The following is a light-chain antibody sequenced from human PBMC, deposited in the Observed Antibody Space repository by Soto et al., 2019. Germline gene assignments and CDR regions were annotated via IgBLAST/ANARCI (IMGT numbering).Light chain of an antibody. J-gene: IGKJ1*01. CDR2: GAS. CDR1: QGVGSN. V-gene: IGKV3-15*01. CDR3: QQYNKWPLT. Sequence: EVVMTQSPATLSVSPGDGAALSCRASQGVGSNLAWYQQKPGQAPRLLVYGASTRATGVPARFSGSGSGTEFTLTTSSLGSEDFAVYYCQQYNKWPLTFGQGTKVEIK.